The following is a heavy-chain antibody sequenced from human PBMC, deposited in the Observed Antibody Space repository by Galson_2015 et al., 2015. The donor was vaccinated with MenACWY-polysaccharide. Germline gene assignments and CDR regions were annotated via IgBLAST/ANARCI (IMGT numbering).Heavy chain of an antibody. J-gene: IGHJ3*02. CDR1: GSRFSNSG. CDR3: AREGSRIVFHAFDT. D-gene: IGHD2-15*01. Sequence: SLRLSCAASGSRFSNSGMHWVRQAPGKGLEWVAVTQYDGSNKVYADSVKGRFTISRDNSKNTVYLEMNSLRAEDTAVYYCAREGSRIVFHAFDTWGQGTMVTVSS. V-gene: IGHV3-33*01. CDR2: TQYDGSNK.